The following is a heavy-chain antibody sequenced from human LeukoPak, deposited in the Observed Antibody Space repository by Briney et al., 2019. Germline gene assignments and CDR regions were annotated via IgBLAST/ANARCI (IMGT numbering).Heavy chain of an antibody. CDR2: ISSTGGST. Sequence: GGSLRLSCAASGFTFSTYAMSWVRQAPGKGLEWVSVISSTGGSTFYADSVKGRFTISRDNSKSTLFLQMNTLRAEDTAIYYCAKDRHRVTSGGQGTLVTVSS. V-gene: IGHV3-23*01. CDR3: AKDRHRVTS. J-gene: IGHJ4*02. CDR1: GFTFSTYA. D-gene: IGHD2-21*02.